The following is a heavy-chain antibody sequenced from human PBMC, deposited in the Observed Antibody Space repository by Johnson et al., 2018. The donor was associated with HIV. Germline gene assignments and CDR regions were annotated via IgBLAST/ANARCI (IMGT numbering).Heavy chain of an antibody. CDR2: IKSKTDGGTT. D-gene: IGHD3-22*01. J-gene: IGHJ3*02. V-gene: IGHV3-15*01. CDR1: GFTFSDYY. Sequence: VQLVESGGGLVKPGGSLRLSCAASGFTFSDYYMSWIRQAPGKGLEWVGRIKSKTDGGTTDYAAPVKGRFTISRDDSKNTLYLQMNSLKTEDTAMYYCTTHYYDRSGYGAFDIWGQGTMVTVSS. CDR3: TTHYYDRSGYGAFDI.